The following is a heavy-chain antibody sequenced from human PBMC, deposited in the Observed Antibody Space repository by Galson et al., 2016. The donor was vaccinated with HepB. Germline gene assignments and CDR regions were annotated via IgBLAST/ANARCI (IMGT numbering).Heavy chain of an antibody. J-gene: IGHJ4*02. V-gene: IGHV1-69*13. CDR1: GGTFSNYA. Sequence: SVKVSCKASGGTFSNYAISWLRQAPGQGPEWMGGILPMFGTANYAPKFQGRVTFTADATTSTAYMELSSLRSDDTAVYYCTKDISPSWSVYFDYWGQGTLVTVSS. CDR3: TKDISPSWSVYFDY. CDR2: ILPMFGTA. D-gene: IGHD2-8*02.